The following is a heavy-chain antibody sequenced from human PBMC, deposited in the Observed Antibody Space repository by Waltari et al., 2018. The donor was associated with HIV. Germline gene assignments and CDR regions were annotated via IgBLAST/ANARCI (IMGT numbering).Heavy chain of an antibody. Sequence: EVQLVESGGGLVQPVGSLRLSCAASGFTFSDYAMQWVRQAPGKGLEWVSAIRGSGGSTYYADSVKGRFTISRDNSKNTLYLQMNSLRAEDTALYYCAKDDSTGSSGYYPFHYWGQGTLITVSS. CDR3: AKDDSTGSSGYYPFHY. V-gene: IGHV3-23*04. CDR2: IRGSGGST. D-gene: IGHD3-22*01. J-gene: IGHJ4*02. CDR1: GFTFSDYA.